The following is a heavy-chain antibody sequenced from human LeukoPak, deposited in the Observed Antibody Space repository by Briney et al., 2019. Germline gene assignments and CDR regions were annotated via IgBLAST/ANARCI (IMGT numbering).Heavy chain of an antibody. V-gene: IGHV4-39*07. CDR3: ATFVVSPNAAGLDY. D-gene: IGHD2-8*02. CDR2: IYYSGST. Sequence: SETLSLTCTVSGGSLSSSSYYWGWIRQPPGKGLEWIGSIYYSGSTYYNPSLKSRVTISVDTSKNQFSLRLSSVTAADTAVYYCATFVVSPNAAGLDYWGQGTLVTVSS. J-gene: IGHJ4*02. CDR1: GGSLSSSSYY.